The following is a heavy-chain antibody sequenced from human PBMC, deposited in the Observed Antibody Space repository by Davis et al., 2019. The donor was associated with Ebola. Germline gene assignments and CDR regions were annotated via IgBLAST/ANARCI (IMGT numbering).Heavy chain of an antibody. CDR1: GYTFTRSG. CDR3: ARYYDFWSGYYYYYYYMDV. CDR2: ISAYNGNT. Sequence: ASVTVSCKASGYTFTRSGISWVRQAPGQGLEWMGWISAYNGNTNYAQKLQGRVTMTTDTSTSTAYMELRSLRSDDTAVYYCARYYDFWSGYYYYYYYMDVWGKGTTVTVSS. D-gene: IGHD3-3*01. V-gene: IGHV1-18*01. J-gene: IGHJ6*03.